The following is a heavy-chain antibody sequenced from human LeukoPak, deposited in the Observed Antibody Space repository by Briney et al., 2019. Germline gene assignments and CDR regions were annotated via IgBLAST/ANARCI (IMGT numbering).Heavy chain of an antibody. CDR1: GGXISSGGYY. CDR2: IYYSGST. J-gene: IGHJ5*02. D-gene: IGHD3-9*01. Sequence: PSETLSLTCTVSGGXISSGGYYWSWIRQHPGKGLEWIGYIYYSGSTYYNPSLKSRVTISVDTSKNQFSLKLSSVTAADTAVYYCARVYYDILTGPRGFDPWGQGTLVTVSS. CDR3: ARVYYDILTGPRGFDP. V-gene: IGHV4-31*03.